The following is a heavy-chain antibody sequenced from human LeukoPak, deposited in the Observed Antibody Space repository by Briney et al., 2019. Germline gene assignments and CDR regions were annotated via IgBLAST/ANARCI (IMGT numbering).Heavy chain of an antibody. CDR3: AKDMRTMIVWGSAFDI. CDR1: GFSFSNYA. Sequence: PGRSLRLSCAASGFSFSNYAMHWVRQAPGKGLEWVAVISYNGNNKYYADSVKGRFTISRDNSKNTLYLQMNSLRAEDTAVYYCAKDMRTMIVWGSAFDIWGQGTMITVSS. D-gene: IGHD3-22*01. CDR2: ISYNGNNK. V-gene: IGHV3-30*04. J-gene: IGHJ3*02.